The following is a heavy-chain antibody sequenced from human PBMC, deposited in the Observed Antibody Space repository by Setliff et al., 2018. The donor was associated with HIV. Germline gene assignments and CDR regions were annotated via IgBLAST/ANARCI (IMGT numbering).Heavy chain of an antibody. CDR3: ARALGYCSSTSCYGGIDAFDI. D-gene: IGHD2-2*01. CDR1: GYTFTNYG. V-gene: IGHV1-18*01. J-gene: IGHJ3*02. CDR2: ISAYNDNT. Sequence: ASVKVSCKTSGYTFTNYGISWVRQAPGQGLEWMGWISAYNDNTNYAQKVQGRVTMTTDTSTSTAYMDLRSLRSDDTAVYYCARALGYCSSTSCYGGIDAFDIWGQGTMVTVSS.